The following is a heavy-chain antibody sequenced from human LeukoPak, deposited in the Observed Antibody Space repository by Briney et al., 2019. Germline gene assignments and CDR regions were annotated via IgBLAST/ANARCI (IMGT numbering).Heavy chain of an antibody. Sequence: GASVKVSCKASGYTFTSYYMHWVRQAPGQGLEWIGWINPNSGGTNYAQKFQGRVTMTRDTSISTAYMELSRLRSDDTAVYYCARDYYDSSGYYYDGDVGLDYWGQGTLVTVSS. V-gene: IGHV1-2*02. CDR2: INPNSGGT. CDR3: ARDYYDSSGYYYDGDVGLDY. CDR1: GYTFTSYY. D-gene: IGHD3-22*01. J-gene: IGHJ4*02.